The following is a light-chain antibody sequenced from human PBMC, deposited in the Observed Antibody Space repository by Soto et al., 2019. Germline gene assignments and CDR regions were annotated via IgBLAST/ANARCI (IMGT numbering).Light chain of an antibody. CDR3: QQLNSYPLT. J-gene: IGKJ5*01. CDR1: QGINIF. Sequence: DIQLTQSPSFLSASVGDRVTITCRASQGINIFLAWFQQKPGKAPNLLISAASTLQSGVPSRFSGSGSETEFTLTITSLQPEDSATYFCQQLNSYPLTFGQGTRLEIK. CDR2: AAS. V-gene: IGKV1-9*01.